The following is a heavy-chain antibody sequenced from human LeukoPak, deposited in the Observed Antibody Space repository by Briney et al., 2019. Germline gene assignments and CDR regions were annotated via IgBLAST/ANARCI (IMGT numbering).Heavy chain of an antibody. V-gene: IGHV4-34*01. J-gene: IGHJ4*02. CDR3: ARVRPPNYDSSGYYYVVDY. Sequence: SETLSLTCAVYGGSFSGYYWSWIRQPPGKGLEWIGEINHSGSTNYNPSLKSRVTISVGTSKNQFSLKLSSVTAADTAVYYCARVRPPNYDSSGYYYVVDYWGQGTLVTVSS. CDR2: INHSGST. D-gene: IGHD3-22*01. CDR1: GGSFSGYY.